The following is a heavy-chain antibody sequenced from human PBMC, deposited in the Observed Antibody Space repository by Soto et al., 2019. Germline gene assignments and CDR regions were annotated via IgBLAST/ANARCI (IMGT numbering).Heavy chain of an antibody. Sequence: VQLVESGGGVVQPGRSLRLSCAASGFSFSDYAMHWVRQAPGKGLEWVAVVSHDGRNTHYADSAKGRFTISRDSSKNTVSLEMTSLRAEDTAVYYCAKGGRQWLVTSDFNYWGQGALVTVSS. V-gene: IGHV3-30*18. CDR1: GFSFSDYA. D-gene: IGHD6-19*01. CDR2: VSHDGRNT. CDR3: AKGGRQWLVTSDFNY. J-gene: IGHJ4*02.